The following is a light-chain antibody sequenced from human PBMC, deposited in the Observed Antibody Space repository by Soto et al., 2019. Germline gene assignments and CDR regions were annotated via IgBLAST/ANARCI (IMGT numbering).Light chain of an antibody. V-gene: IGLV1-44*01. CDR2: SNN. CDR1: SSNIGSNT. CDR3: AAWDDSLNCWV. Sequence: QSVLTQPPSESGTPGQRVTISCSGSSSNIGSNTVNWYQQLPGTAPKLLIYSNNQRPSGVPDRFSGSKSGTSASLAISGLQSEDEADYYCAAWDDSLNCWVFGGGTKLTVL. J-gene: IGLJ3*02.